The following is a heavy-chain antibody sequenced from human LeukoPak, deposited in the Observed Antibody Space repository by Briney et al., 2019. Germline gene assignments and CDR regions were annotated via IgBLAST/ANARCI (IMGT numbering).Heavy chain of an antibody. CDR2: ISSSSSTI. J-gene: IGHJ6*02. Sequence: GGSLRLSCAASGFTFSSYSMNWVRQAPGKGLEWVSYISSSSSTIYYADSVKGRFTISRDNAKNSRYLQMNSLRAEDTAVYYCAREQITMVRGVSVPYGMDAWGQGTTVTVSS. CDR1: GFTFSSYS. V-gene: IGHV3-48*01. CDR3: AREQITMVRGVSVPYGMDA. D-gene: IGHD3-10*01.